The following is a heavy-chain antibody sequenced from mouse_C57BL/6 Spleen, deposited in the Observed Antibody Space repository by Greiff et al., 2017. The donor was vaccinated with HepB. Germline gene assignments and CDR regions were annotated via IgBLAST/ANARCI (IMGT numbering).Heavy chain of an antibody. CDR3: ASGGGLRLHYYAMDY. CDR1: GYTFTSYW. CDR2: IDPSDSYT. Sequence: QVQLQQPGAELVMPGASVKLSCKASGYTFTSYWMHWVKQRPGQGLEWIGEIDPSDSYTNYNQKFKGKSTLTVDKSSSTAYIQLSSLTSEDSAVYYCASGGGLRLHYYAMDYWGQGTSVTVSS. D-gene: IGHD2-2*01. J-gene: IGHJ4*01. V-gene: IGHV1-69*01.